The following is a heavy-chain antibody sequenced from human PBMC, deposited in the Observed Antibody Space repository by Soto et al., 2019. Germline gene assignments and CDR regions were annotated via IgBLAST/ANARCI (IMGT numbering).Heavy chain of an antibody. V-gene: IGHV3-33*01. J-gene: IGHJ3*01. D-gene: IGHD3-10*01. Sequence: QVQLVESGGGVVQPGRSLRLSCAASGFTLSTYGMHWVRQAPGKGLEWVAVIFSDGRNKYYADSVKGRFTISRETSKNLLYLQVTRLRGEDKAVYHCVRENYRGPGGGACDVWGQGTMVTVSS. CDR3: VRENYRGPGGGACDV. CDR1: GFTLSTYG. CDR2: IFSDGRNK.